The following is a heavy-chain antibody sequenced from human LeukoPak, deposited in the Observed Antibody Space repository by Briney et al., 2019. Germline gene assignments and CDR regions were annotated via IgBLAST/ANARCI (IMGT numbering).Heavy chain of an antibody. J-gene: IGHJ4*02. Sequence: PGRSLRLSCAASGFAFSTYGMHWVRQAPGKGLEGVAYIWYDGSKTYYADSVKGRFTISRDDPENTLYLQVNSLRAEDTALYYCARQAYSSGRYFPFDYWGQGTLVTVSS. V-gene: IGHV3-33*01. D-gene: IGHD3-22*01. CDR3: ARQAYSSGRYFPFDY. CDR2: IWYDGSKT. CDR1: GFAFSTYG.